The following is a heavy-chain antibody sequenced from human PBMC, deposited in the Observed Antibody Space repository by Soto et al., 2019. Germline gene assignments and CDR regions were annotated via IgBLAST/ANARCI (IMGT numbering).Heavy chain of an antibody. CDR2: ISGSGRTT. CDR1: GFTFSTYA. J-gene: IGHJ6*03. V-gene: IGHV3-23*01. D-gene: IGHD3-16*01. Sequence: EVQLLESGGGLVQPGGSLILSCATSGFTFSTYAMNWLRQAPGRGLECVSFISGSGRTTYYADSVKGRFTVSRDNSKNTLYLQMNSLRAEDTALYYCAKFRGPSYSYYYMDVWGKGATVTVSS. CDR3: AKFRGPSYSYYYMDV.